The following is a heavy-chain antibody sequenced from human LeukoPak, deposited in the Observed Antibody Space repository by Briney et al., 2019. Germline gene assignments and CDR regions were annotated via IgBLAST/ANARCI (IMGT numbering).Heavy chain of an antibody. CDR1: GYTFTGYY. V-gene: IGHV1-2*02. CDR3: ARDLDELAAAGPSGYYYGMDV. D-gene: IGHD6-13*01. Sequence: ASVKVSRKASGYTFTGYYMHWVRQAPGQGLEWMGWINPNSGGTNYAQKFQGRVTMTRDTSISTAYMELSRLRSDDTAVYYCARDLDELAAAGPSGYYYGMDVWGQGTTVTVSS. J-gene: IGHJ6*02. CDR2: INPNSGGT.